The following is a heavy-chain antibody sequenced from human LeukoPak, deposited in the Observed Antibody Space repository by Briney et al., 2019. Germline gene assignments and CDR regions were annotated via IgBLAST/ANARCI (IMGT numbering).Heavy chain of an antibody. D-gene: IGHD6-13*01. CDR2: IYHSGST. CDR1: GGSISSYS. V-gene: IGHV4-59*01. J-gene: IGHJ4*02. CDR3: ARDRGNYFDY. Sequence: SETLSLTCTVSGGSISSYSWTWIRQPPGKGLEWIGYIYHSGSTNYNPSLKSRVTISVAPSKNQFSLKLRSVTAPDTAVYYCARDRGNYFDYWGQGTLVTVSS.